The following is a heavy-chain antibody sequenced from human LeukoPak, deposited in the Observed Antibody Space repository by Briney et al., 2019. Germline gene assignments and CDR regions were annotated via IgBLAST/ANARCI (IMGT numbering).Heavy chain of an antibody. CDR3: ARGSVYDSSGYYYKPLYYFDY. CDR1: GFTFSNYN. CDR2: IWYDGSNK. V-gene: IGHV3-33*08. Sequence: TGGSLRLSCAASGFTFSNYNLNWVRQAPGKGLEWVAVIWYDGSNKYYADSVKGRFTISRDNSKNTLYLQMNSLRAEDTAVYYCARGSVYDSSGYYYKPLYYFDYWGQGTLVTVSS. D-gene: IGHD3-22*01. J-gene: IGHJ4*02.